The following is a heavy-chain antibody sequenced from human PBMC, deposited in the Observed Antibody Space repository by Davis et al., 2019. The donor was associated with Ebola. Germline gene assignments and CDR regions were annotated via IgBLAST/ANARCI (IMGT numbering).Heavy chain of an antibody. Sequence: GESLKISCAASGFTFSTCWMSWVRQSPGEGLEWVANIKQDGSEKYYVDSVKGRFTISRDNAKNSLYLQLNSLRAEDTAVYYCARVGSSSRDYFDCWGQGTLVTVSS. CDR1: GFTFSTCW. J-gene: IGHJ4*02. CDR2: IKQDGSEK. D-gene: IGHD6-13*01. V-gene: IGHV3-7*01. CDR3: ARVGSSSRDYFDC.